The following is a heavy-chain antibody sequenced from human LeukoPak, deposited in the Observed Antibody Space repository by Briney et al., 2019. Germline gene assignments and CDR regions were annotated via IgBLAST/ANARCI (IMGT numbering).Heavy chain of an antibody. D-gene: IGHD2-2*01. J-gene: IGHJ4*02. Sequence: GGSLRLSCAASGYIFSSYAMNWVRQVPGKGLEWVAVKDYCADSVKGRFTASEDNSKSTVYLQMNSLRAEDSAIYYCAKDLCSDTSCSSRGIDYWGQGTLVTVSP. CDR1: GYIFSSYA. CDR2: KD. V-gene: IGHV3-30*18. CDR3: AKDLCSDTSCSSRGIDY.